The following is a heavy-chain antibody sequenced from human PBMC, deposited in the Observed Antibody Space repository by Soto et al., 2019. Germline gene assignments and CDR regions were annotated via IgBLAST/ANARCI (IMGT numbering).Heavy chain of an antibody. J-gene: IGHJ6*03. CDR3: ASSYSSSSRHYYYYMDV. CDR1: GGTFSSYT. CDR2: IIPILGIA. V-gene: IGHV1-69*02. Sequence: SVKVSCKASGGTFSSYTISWVRQAPGQGLEWMGRIIPILGIANYAQKFQGRVTITADKSTSTAYMELSSLRSEDTAVYYCASSYSSSSRHYYYYMDVWGKGTTVTVSS. D-gene: IGHD6-6*01.